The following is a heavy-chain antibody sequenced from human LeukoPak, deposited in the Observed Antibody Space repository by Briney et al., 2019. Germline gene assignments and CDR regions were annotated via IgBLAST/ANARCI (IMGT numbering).Heavy chain of an antibody. CDR1: VFSFRNYW. J-gene: IGHJ2*01. CDR3: ARDRSPNWAYWYFDL. CDR2: LKEDGSEK. D-gene: IGHD7-27*01. Sequence: GGSLRLSCAASVFSFRNYWMSWVRQAPGKRLEWVANLKEDGSEKYYVDSVKGRFTISRDNAKNSLYLQMNSLRVEDTAVYYCARDRSPNWAYWYFDLWGRGTLVTVSS. V-gene: IGHV3-7*04.